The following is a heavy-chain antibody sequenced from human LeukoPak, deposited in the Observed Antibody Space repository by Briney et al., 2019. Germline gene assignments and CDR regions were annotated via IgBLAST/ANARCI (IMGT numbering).Heavy chain of an antibody. V-gene: IGHV3-7*01. CDR2: IKQDGSEK. CDR3: ARVPVPIVVPAAIDY. Sequence: PGGSLRLSCAASGFTFSSYEMNWVRQAPGKGLEWVANIKQDGSEKYYVDSVKGRFTISRDNAKNSLYLQMNSLRAEDTAVYYCARVPVPIVVPAAIDYWGQGTLVTVSS. CDR1: GFTFSSYE. J-gene: IGHJ4*02. D-gene: IGHD2-2*01.